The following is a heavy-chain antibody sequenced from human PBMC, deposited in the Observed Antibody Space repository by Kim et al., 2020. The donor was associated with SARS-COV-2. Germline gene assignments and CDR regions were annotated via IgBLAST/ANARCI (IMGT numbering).Heavy chain of an antibody. V-gene: IGHV3-30*18. Sequence: GGSLRLSCAASRFTFSDYGMHWVRQAPGKGLDWVAAISSEGNTKYYAESVKGRFTISRDNSKNTLYLQMNTLRAEDTAVYYCAKYYYDSSGYFGGFDYWGQGTLVTVSS. CDR1: RFTFSDYG. CDR2: ISSEGNTK. J-gene: IGHJ4*02. CDR3: AKYYYDSSGYFGGFDY. D-gene: IGHD3-22*01.